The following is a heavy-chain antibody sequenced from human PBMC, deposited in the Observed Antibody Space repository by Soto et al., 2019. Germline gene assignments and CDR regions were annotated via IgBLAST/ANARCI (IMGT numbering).Heavy chain of an antibody. CDR2: IDWDDDK. Sequence: SGPTLVNPTQTLTLTCTFSGFSLSTSGICVSWIRQPPGKALEWLARIDWDDDKYYSTSLKTRLTISKDTSKNQVVLTMTNMDPVDTATYYCARMLITFGGVIPLGFDYWGQGTLVTVSS. CDR1: GFSLSTSGIC. J-gene: IGHJ4*02. V-gene: IGHV2-70*11. CDR3: ARMLITFGGVIPLGFDY. D-gene: IGHD3-16*01.